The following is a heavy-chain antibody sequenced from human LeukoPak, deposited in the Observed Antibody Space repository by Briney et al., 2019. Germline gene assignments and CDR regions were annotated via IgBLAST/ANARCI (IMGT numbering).Heavy chain of an antibody. V-gene: IGHV4-39*07. CDR3: ARDRVVTSIGY. J-gene: IGHJ4*02. CDR2: IYYSGST. D-gene: IGHD4-23*01. Sequence: SETLSLTCTVSGGSISSSSYYWGWIRQPPGKGLEWIGSIYYSGSTYYNPSLKSRVTISVDTSKNQFSLKLSSVTAADTAVYYCARDRVVTSIGYWGQGTLVTASS. CDR1: GGSISSSSYY.